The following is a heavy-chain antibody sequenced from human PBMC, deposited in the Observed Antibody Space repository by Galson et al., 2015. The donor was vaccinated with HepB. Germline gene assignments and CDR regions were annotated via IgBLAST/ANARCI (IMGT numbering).Heavy chain of an antibody. CDR2: IWYDGSNK. D-gene: IGHD3-22*01. V-gene: IGHV3-33*08. CDR1: GFTLSSYG. J-gene: IGHJ4*02. Sequence: SLRLACAAYGFTLSSYGMHWVRQAPGKGLEWVAVIWYDGSNKYYADSVKGRFTISRDNSKNTLYLQMNSLRAEDTAVYYCARGISDSSPFEYWGQGTLVAVSS. CDR3: ARGISDSSPFEY.